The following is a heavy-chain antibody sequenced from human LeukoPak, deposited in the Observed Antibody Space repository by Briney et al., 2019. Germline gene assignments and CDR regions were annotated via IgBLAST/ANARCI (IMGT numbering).Heavy chain of an antibody. CDR1: GFTFSSHT. Sequence: GGSLRLSCAASGFTFSSHTMTWVRQAPGKGLEWVSCISESGGSRYYADSVKGRFTISRDNSKNTLHLQVNSLRAEDAAVYYCARGAISGYCNYMDVWGKGTTVTVSS. D-gene: IGHD2-15*01. J-gene: IGHJ6*03. CDR2: ISESGGSR. V-gene: IGHV3-23*01. CDR3: ARGAISGYCNYMDV.